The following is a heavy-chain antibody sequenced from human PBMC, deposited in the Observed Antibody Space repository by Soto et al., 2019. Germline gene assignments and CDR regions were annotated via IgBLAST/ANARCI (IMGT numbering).Heavy chain of an antibody. CDR1: GGTFSSYA. CDR2: IIPIFGTA. V-gene: IGHV1-69*13. Sequence: SVKVSCKASGGTFSSYAISWVRQAPGQGLEWMGGIIPIFGTANYAQKFRGRVTITADESTSTAYMELSSLRSEDTAVYYCARWYYYDSSGYRYGMDVWGKGTTVTAPQ. D-gene: IGHD3-22*01. J-gene: IGHJ6*04. CDR3: ARWYYYDSSGYRYGMDV.